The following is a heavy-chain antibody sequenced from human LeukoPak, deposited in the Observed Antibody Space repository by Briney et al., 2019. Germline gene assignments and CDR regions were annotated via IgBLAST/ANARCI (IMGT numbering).Heavy chain of an antibody. CDR1: GGSISSSNW. V-gene: IGHV4-4*02. CDR2: IYYSGST. CDR3: ARGLGVPPDY. D-gene: IGHD3-10*01. Sequence: SGTLSLTCAVSGGSISSSNWWSWVRQHPGKGLEWIGYIYYSGSTYYNPSLKSRVTISVDTSKNQFSLKLSSVTAADTAVYYCARGLGVPPDYWGQGTLVTVSS. J-gene: IGHJ4*02.